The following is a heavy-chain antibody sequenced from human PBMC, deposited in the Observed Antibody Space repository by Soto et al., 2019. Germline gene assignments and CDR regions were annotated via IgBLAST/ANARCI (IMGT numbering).Heavy chain of an antibody. CDR1: GFTFSLYS. CDR3: ATLDDYSNLFDY. Sequence: PGGSLRLSCAASGFTFSLYSMNWVCQAPGKGLEWVSYISGSSSTIYYADSVKGRFTISRDNAKNSLYLQMNSLRDEDTAVYYCATLDDYSNLFDYWGQGTLVTVSS. J-gene: IGHJ4*02. D-gene: IGHD4-4*01. CDR2: ISGSSSTI. V-gene: IGHV3-48*02.